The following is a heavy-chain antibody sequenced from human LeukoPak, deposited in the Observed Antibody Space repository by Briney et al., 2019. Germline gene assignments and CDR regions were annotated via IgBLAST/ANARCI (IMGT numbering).Heavy chain of an antibody. J-gene: IGHJ4*02. CDR3: AKDRDYDFWSGYSESGRFDY. CDR2: ISGSGGST. Sequence: AGGSLRLSCAASGFTFSSYAMSWVRQAPGKGLEWVSAISGSGGSTYYADSVKGRFTISRDNSKNTLYLQMNSLRAEDTAVCYCAKDRDYDFWSGYSESGRFDYWGQGTLVTVSS. CDR1: GFTFSSYA. D-gene: IGHD3-3*01. V-gene: IGHV3-23*01.